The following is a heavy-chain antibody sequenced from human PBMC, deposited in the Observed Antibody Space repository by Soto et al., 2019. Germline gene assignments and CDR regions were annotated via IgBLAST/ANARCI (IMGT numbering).Heavy chain of an antibody. CDR2: IIPIFGTA. Sequence: SVKVSCKASGGTFSSYAISWVRQAPGQGLEWMGGIIPIFGTANYAQKFQGRVTITADESTSTAYMELSSLRSEDTAVYYCAYTQLGCCSSTSCYMPSSSSPWDYYYGMDVWGQGTTVTVSS. CDR1: GGTFSSYA. CDR3: AYTQLGCCSSTSCYMPSSSSPWDYYYGMDV. D-gene: IGHD2-2*02. J-gene: IGHJ6*02. V-gene: IGHV1-69*13.